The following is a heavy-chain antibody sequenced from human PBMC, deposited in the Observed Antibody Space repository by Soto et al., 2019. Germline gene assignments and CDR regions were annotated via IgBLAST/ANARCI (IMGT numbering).Heavy chain of an antibody. Sequence: SETLSLTCTVSGASITFGGYSWSWIRQTPGKGLEWIGYINHLETTFYNPSFESRLTLSIDRAKNQFSLKLHSMSAADRAVYFCARGGGSDSFDYWGQGILATVS. V-gene: IGHV4-30-2*01. CDR2: INHLETT. CDR3: ARGGGSDSFDY. CDR1: GASITFGGYS. D-gene: IGHD1-26*01. J-gene: IGHJ4*02.